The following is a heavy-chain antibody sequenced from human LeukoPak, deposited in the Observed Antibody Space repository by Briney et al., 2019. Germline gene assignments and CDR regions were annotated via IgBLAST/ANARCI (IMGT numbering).Heavy chain of an antibody. V-gene: IGHV4-59*01. CDR1: GGSISSYY. J-gene: IGHJ4*02. Sequence: SETLSLTCTVSGGSISSYYWSWIRQPPGKGLEWIGYIYYSGSTNYNPSLKSRVTISVDTSKNQFSLKLSSVAAADTAVYYCARDGDPSIAAATFDYWGQGTLVTVSS. D-gene: IGHD6-13*01. CDR2: IYYSGST. CDR3: ARDGDPSIAAATFDY.